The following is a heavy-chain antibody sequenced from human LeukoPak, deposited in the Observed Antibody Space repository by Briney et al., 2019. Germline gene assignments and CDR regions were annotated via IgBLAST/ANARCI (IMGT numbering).Heavy chain of an antibody. D-gene: IGHD3-10*01. CDR1: GFTVSSNY. V-gene: IGHV3-66*02. CDR2: IHSGGST. J-gene: IGHJ4*02. CDR3: ARSLGTIPSYIFFDY. Sequence: PGGSLRLSCAASGFTVSSNYMSWVRQAPGKGLEWVSVIHSGGSTYYADSVKGRFTISRDNSKNTLYLQMNSLRAEDTAVYYCARSLGTIPSYIFFDYWGQGTLVTVSS.